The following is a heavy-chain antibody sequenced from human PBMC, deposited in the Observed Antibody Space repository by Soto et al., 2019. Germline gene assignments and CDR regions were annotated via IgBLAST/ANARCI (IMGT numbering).Heavy chain of an antibody. CDR2: INAGNGNT. Sequence: ASVKVSCKASGYTFTSYAMHWVRQAPGQRLEWMGWINAGNGNTKYSQKIQGRVTITRDTSASTAYMELSSLRSEDTAVYYCSRDIRDYGDYYYCYYMDVWGKGTTVTVSS. D-gene: IGHD4-17*01. CDR1: GYTFTSYA. J-gene: IGHJ6*03. CDR3: SRDIRDYGDYYYCYYMDV. V-gene: IGHV1-3*01.